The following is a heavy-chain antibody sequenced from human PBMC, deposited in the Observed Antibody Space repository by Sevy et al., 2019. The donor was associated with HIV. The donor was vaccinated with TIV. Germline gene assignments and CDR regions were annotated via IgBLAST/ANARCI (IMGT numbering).Heavy chain of an antibody. V-gene: IGHV1-69*13. CDR3: ARAGGNGWYYFDY. CDR1: GGTFSSYV. D-gene: IGHD6-19*01. J-gene: IGHJ4*02. Sequence: ASVKVSCKASGGTFSSYVISWVRQAPGKGLEWMGGIIPILGTVNYAQKFQGRVTITADESTKTAYMELSSLRSEDTAVYYCARAGGNGWYYFDYWGQETLVTVSS. CDR2: IIPILGTV.